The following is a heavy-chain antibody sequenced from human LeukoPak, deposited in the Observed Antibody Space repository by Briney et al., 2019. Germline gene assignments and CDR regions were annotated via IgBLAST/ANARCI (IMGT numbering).Heavy chain of an antibody. CDR1: GGTFSSYA. Sequence: GASVKVSCKASGGTFSSYAISWVRQAPGQGLEWMGGIIPIFGTANYAQKFQGRVTITTDESTSTAYMELSSLRSEDTAVYYCATAPGRGYYFAWFDPWGQGTLVTVSS. D-gene: IGHD3-22*01. CDR2: IIPIFGTA. V-gene: IGHV1-69*05. J-gene: IGHJ5*02. CDR3: ATAPGRGYYFAWFDP.